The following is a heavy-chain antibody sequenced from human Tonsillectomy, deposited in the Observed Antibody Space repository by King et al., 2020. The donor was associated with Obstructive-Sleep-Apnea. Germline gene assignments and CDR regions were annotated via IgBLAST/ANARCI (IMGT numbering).Heavy chain of an antibody. Sequence: VQLQESGPGLVKPSGTLSLTCAVSGASISSTNWWSWVRQPPGKGLEWIGEIYHSGSTNYNPTLKSRVTISVDKSKNQFSLKLSSVTAADTAVYYCARVTWRPYYYGMDVWGQGTTVTVSS. CDR2: IYHSGST. D-gene: IGHD5-24*01. J-gene: IGHJ6*02. V-gene: IGHV4-4*02. CDR3: ARVTWRPYYYGMDV. CDR1: GASISSTNW.